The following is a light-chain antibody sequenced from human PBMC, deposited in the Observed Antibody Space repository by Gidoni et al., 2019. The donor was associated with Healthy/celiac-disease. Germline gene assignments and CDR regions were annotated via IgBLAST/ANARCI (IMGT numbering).Light chain of an antibody. CDR1: QSVSSY. V-gene: IGKV3-11*01. CDR2: DAS. J-gene: IGKJ2*01. CDR3: QQRSNWPPRYT. Sequence: EIVLTHSPATLSLSPGGTATPSCSASQSVSSYLACYQQKPGQAPTLLLYDASNRATGIPARFSGSGSGTDVTLTIISLEPEDFAVYYCQQRSNWPPRYTFGQGTKLEIK.